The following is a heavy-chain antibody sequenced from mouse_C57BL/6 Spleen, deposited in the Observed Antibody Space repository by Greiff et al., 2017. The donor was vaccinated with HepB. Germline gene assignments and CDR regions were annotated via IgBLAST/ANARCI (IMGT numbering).Heavy chain of an antibody. Sequence: VQLKESGPGLVKPSQSLSLTCSVTGYSITSGYYWNWIRQFPGNKLEWMGYISYDGSNNYNPSLKNRISITRDTSKNQFFLKLNSVTTEDTATYYCARFYYGKDYWGQGTTLTVSS. CDR2: ISYDGSN. D-gene: IGHD2-1*01. J-gene: IGHJ2*01. V-gene: IGHV3-6*01. CDR3: ARFYYGKDY. CDR1: GYSITSGYY.